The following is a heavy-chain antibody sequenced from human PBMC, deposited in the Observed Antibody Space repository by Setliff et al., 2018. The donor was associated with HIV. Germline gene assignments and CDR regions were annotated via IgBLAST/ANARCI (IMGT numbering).Heavy chain of an antibody. J-gene: IGHJ6*03. CDR1: RRTFNSHT. D-gene: IGHD3-3*01. Sequence: SVKVSCKASRRTFNSHTINWVRQAPGQGLDWMGRIIPILGVANYAQRFQGKVTITADKSTSTAHMELTSLRFDDTAMYYCVRGVQSPPHYSYYYMDGWVEGTMVTVSS. CDR2: IIPILGVA. CDR3: VRGVQSPPHYSYYYMDG. V-gene: IGHV1-69*02.